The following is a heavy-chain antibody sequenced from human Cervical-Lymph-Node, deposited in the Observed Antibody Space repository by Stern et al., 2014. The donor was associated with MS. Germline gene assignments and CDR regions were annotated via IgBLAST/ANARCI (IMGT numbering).Heavy chain of an antibody. V-gene: IGHV1-46*01. Sequence: QVQLVQSGAEVKKPGASVKVSCTASGYTFTNFYMHWVRQAPGQGLEWMGIINPSGGSTSYAQKFQGRVTMTRDTSTSTVYMELISLRSEDTAVYYCAIGAFDIWGQGTMVTVSS. J-gene: IGHJ3*02. CDR1: GYTFTNFY. CDR2: INPSGGST. CDR3: AIGAFDI.